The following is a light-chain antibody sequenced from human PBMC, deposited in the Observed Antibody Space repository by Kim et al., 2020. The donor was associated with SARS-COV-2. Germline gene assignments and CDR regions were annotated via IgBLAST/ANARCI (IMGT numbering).Light chain of an antibody. V-gene: IGLV2-14*03. CDR3: SSYSSSSSPCV. CDR2: DVN. J-gene: IGLJ2*01. CDR1: SSGVGGYNY. Sequence: QSITISCTGTSSGVGGYNYVSWYQQHPGKAPKLMIYDVNNRPSGVSNRFSGSKSGNTASLTISGLQAEDEADYYCSSYSSSSSPCVFGGGTQLTVL.